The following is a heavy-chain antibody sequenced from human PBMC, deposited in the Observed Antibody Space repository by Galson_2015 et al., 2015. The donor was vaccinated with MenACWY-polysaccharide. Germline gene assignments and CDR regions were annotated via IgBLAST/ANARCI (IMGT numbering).Heavy chain of an antibody. V-gene: IGHV3-23*01. CDR1: GFTFATQA. CDR3: AKDSDYTTGWYSADY. D-gene: IGHD6-19*01. CDR2: IGRDGNKR. J-gene: IGHJ4*02. Sequence: SLRLSCAASGFTFATQAMTWVRQAPGKGLEWVSSIGRDGNKRYHADSVKSRFTISRDNTKNTLYLQMNSLTADDTAVYFSAKDSDYTTGWYSADYWGQRTLVTVSS.